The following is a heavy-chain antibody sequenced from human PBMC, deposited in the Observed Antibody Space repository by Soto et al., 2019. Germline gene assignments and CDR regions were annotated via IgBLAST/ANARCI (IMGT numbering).Heavy chain of an antibody. CDR1: GGTFSSYA. J-gene: IGHJ4*02. Sequence: QVQLVQSGAEVKKPGSSVKVSCKASGGTFSSYAISWVRQAPGQGLEWMGGIIPIFGTANYAQKFQGRVTIPANESTSTAYMELSSLRCEDTAVYYCARGREGGATGWNTVFDYWGQGTLVTVSS. CDR3: ARGREGGATGWNTVFDY. D-gene: IGHD1-26*01. V-gene: IGHV1-69*12. CDR2: IIPIFGTA.